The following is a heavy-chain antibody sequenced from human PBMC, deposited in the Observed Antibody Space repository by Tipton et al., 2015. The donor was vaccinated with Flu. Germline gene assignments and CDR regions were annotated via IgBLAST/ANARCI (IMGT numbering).Heavy chain of an antibody. V-gene: IGHV3-7*01. CDR1: GFTFSSYW. CDR2: IKQDGSEK. CDR3: GGGYSYGYY. Sequence: SLRLSCAASGFTFSSYWMSWVRQAPGKGPEWVANIKQDGSEKYYVDSVKGRFTISRDNAKNSLYLQMNSLRAEDTAVYYCGGGYSYGYYWGQGTLVTVSS. J-gene: IGHJ4*02. D-gene: IGHD5-18*01.